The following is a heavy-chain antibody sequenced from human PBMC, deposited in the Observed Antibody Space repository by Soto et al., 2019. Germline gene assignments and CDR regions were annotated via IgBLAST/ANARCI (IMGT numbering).Heavy chain of an antibody. V-gene: IGHV1-18*01. Sequence: ASVKVSCKASGYTFTSYGISWVRQAPGQGLEWMGWISAYNGNTNYAQKLQGRVTMTTDTSTSTAYMELRSLRSDDTAVYYCAKHMERITIFGVAPDAFDIWGQGTMVTVSS. CDR1: GYTFTSYG. CDR2: ISAYNGNT. CDR3: AKHMERITIFGVAPDAFDI. D-gene: IGHD3-3*01. J-gene: IGHJ3*02.